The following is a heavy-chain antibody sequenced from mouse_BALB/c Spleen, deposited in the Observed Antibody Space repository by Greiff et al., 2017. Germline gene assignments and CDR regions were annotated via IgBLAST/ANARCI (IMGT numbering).Heavy chain of an antibody. D-gene: IGHD1-1*01. J-gene: IGHJ3*01. Sequence: QVQLQQSGPGLVAPSQSLSITCTVSGFSLTSYGVHWVRQPPGKGLEWLGVIWAGGSTNYNSALMSRLSISKDNSKSQVFLKMNSLQTDDTAMYYCARDQDYYGSSYQFAYWGQGTLVTVSA. V-gene: IGHV2-9*02. CDR1: GFSLTSYG. CDR3: ARDQDYYGSSYQFAY. CDR2: IWAGGST.